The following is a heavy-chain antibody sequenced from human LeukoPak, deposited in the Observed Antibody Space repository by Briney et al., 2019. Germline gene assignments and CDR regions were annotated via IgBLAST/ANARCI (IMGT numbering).Heavy chain of an antibody. Sequence: ASVKVSCKASGYAFTSYAMHWVRQAPGQRLEWMGWINAGNGNTKYSQKFQGRVTMTRDTSTSTVYMQLSSLRSEDTAVYYCARTDWEFDYWGQGTLATVSS. V-gene: IGHV1-3*01. CDR1: GYAFTSYA. CDR3: ARTDWEFDY. D-gene: IGHD3-9*01. J-gene: IGHJ4*02. CDR2: INAGNGNT.